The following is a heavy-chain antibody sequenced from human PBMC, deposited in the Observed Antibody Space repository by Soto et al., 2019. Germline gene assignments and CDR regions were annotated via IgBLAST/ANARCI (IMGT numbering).Heavy chain of an antibody. Sequence: QVQLVQSGAEVKKPGASVKVSCKASGYTFTSYDINWVRQATGQGLEWMGWMNPNSGNTGYAQKFQGRCTMTRNTSISTAYMELSSLRSEDTAVYYCARESYYDFWSGYPGGWFDPWGQGPLVTVSS. CDR1: GYTFTSYD. J-gene: IGHJ5*02. CDR3: ARESYYDFWSGYPGGWFDP. CDR2: MNPNSGNT. D-gene: IGHD3-3*01. V-gene: IGHV1-8*01.